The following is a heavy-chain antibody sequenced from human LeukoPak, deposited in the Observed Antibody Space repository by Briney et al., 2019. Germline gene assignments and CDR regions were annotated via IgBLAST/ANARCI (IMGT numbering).Heavy chain of an antibody. CDR1: GYTFSNYW. J-gene: IGHJ6*03. Sequence: GESLKISCQWSGYTFSNYWIAWVRHMPGNGLEWMGIIYPGDSDTKYSPSFQGQVSISADKSFNTAYLQWRSVEASDTAIYYCARLGTPYYYYYMDVWGRGTTVTVSS. CDR3: ARLGTPYYYYYMDV. V-gene: IGHV5-51*01. D-gene: IGHD1-1*01. CDR2: IYPGDSDT.